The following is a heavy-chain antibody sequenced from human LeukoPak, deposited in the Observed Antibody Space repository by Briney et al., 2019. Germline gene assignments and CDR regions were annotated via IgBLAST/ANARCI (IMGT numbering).Heavy chain of an antibody. J-gene: IGHJ4*02. CDR3: ARAAMVRGVDYFDY. CDR1: GFTFSSYS. D-gene: IGHD3-10*01. Sequence: GGSLRLSCAASGFTFSSYSMTWVRQAPGKGLEWVTVISDSGGTTYYADSVKGRFTISRDNSKNTLYLQMNSLRVEDTAVYYCARAAMVRGVDYFDYWGQGTLATVSS. V-gene: IGHV3-23*01. CDR2: ISDSGGTT.